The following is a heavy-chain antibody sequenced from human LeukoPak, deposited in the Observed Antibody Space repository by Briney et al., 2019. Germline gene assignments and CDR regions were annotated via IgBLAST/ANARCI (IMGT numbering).Heavy chain of an antibody. D-gene: IGHD3-10*01. V-gene: IGHV5-10-1*01. J-gene: IGHJ4*02. Sequence: GESLKISCKGSGYSFTTYWISWVRQMPGKGLEWMGRIDPSDSYTKYSPSFQGLVNLSADKSISTAYLQWSSLVASDTAMYYCARLNYYGSGSYSHDYWGQGTLVTVSS. CDR1: GYSFTTYW. CDR2: IDPSDSYT. CDR3: ARLNYYGSGSYSHDY.